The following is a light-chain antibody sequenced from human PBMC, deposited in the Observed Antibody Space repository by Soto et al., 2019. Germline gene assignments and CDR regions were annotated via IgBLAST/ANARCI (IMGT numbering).Light chain of an antibody. J-gene: IGKJ1*01. CDR1: QSISSW. CDR2: DAS. CDR3: QQYNSYPIT. Sequence: DIQMTQSPSTLSASVGDRVTITCRASQSISSWLAWYQQKPGRAPKLLIYDASSLESGVPSRFSGSGSGTEFTLTISSLQPDDVATYYCQQYNSYPITFGQGTKVEIK. V-gene: IGKV1-5*01.